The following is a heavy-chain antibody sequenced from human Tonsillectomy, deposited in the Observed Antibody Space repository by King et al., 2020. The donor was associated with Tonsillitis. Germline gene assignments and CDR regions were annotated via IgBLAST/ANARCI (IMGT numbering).Heavy chain of an antibody. J-gene: IGHJ4*02. CDR2: IYHSGST. D-gene: IGHD6-19*01. V-gene: IGHV4-38-2*01. CDR1: GYSISSGYY. CDR3: ARGPRRAVAGPVPHYFDSDYFDY. Sequence: VQLQESGPGLVKPSETLSLTCAVSGYSISSGYYWGWIRQPPGKGLEWIGSIYHSGSTYYNPSLKSRVTISVDTSKNQFSLKLSSVTAADTAVYYCARGPRRAVAGPVPHYFDSDYFDYWGQGTLVTVSS.